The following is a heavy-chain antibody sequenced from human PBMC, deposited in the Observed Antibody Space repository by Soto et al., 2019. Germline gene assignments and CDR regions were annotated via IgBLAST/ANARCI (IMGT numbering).Heavy chain of an antibody. CDR2: IIPIFGTA. CDR3: ARDPRGYSYGPELYYGMDV. J-gene: IGHJ6*02. Sequence: QVQMVQSWAVLKNPGSSVKVSCKASGGTFSSYAISWVRQAPGQGLEWMGGIIPIFGTANYAQKFQGRVTITADEATSTAYMELSSLRSEDTAVYYCARDPRGYSYGPELYYGMDVWGQETTVTVSS. CDR1: GGTFSSYA. D-gene: IGHD5-18*01. V-gene: IGHV1-69*12.